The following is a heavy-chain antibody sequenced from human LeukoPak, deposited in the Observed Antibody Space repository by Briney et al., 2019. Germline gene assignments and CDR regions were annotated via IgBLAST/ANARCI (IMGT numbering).Heavy chain of an antibody. J-gene: IGHJ5*02. CDR3: ARGRVTMIVVVKARNWFDP. CDR2: INHSGST. D-gene: IGHD3-22*01. Sequence: SDTLSLTCAVYGGSFSGYYWSWIRQPPGKGLEWIGEINHSGSTNYNPSLKSRVTISVDTSKNQFSLKLSSVTAADTAVYYCARGRVTMIVVVKARNWFDPWGQGTLVTVSS. CDR1: GGSFSGYY. V-gene: IGHV4-34*01.